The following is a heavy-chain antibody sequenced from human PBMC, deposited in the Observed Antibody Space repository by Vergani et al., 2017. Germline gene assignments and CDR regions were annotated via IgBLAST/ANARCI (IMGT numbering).Heavy chain of an antibody. V-gene: IGHV4-4*07. D-gene: IGHD6-19*01. J-gene: IGHJ6*02. CDR2: IYTSGST. CDR3: ARSYSSGWFSRYFYGMDV. Sequence: QVQLQESGPGLVKPSETLSLTCTVSGGSISSYYWSWIRQPAGKGLEWIGRIYTSGSTNYNPSLKSRVTMSVDTSKNQFSLKLSSVTAADTAVYYCARSYSSGWFSRYFYGMDVWGQGTTVTVSS. CDR1: GGSISSYY.